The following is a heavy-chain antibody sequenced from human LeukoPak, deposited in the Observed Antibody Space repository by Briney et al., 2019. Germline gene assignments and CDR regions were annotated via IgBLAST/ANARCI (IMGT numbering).Heavy chain of an antibody. CDR2: ISGSGGST. Sequence: HPGGSLRLSCAASGFTFSSYAMSWVRQAPGKGLEWVSAISGSGGSTYYADSVKGRFTISRDNSKNTLYLQVNSLRAEDTAVYYCARDSAGNGFFAAAAVGYFDYWGQGTLVTVSS. CDR3: ARDSAGNGFFAAAAVGYFDY. D-gene: IGHD6-13*01. CDR1: GFTFSSYA. J-gene: IGHJ4*02. V-gene: IGHV3-23*01.